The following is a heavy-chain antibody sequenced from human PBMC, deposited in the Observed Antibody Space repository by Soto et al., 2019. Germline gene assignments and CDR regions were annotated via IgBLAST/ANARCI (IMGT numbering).Heavy chain of an antibody. D-gene: IGHD6-13*01. J-gene: IGHJ4*02. CDR2: INGGNGDT. Sequence: ASVKVSCKASGFAFTTYSLHWVRQAPGQRLEWMAWINGGNGDTEYSHKFQDRVTITRDTSASTVYMELSSLRSEDTAVYYCARELAAPGTTCDYWGQGALVTVSS. V-gene: IGHV1-3*01. CDR1: GFAFTTYS. CDR3: ARELAAPGTTCDY.